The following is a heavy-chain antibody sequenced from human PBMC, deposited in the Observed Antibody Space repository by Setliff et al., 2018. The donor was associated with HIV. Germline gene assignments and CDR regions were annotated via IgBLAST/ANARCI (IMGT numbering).Heavy chain of an antibody. J-gene: IGHJ4*02. V-gene: IGHV4-39*01. D-gene: IGHD5-12*01. CDR1: SGSFSSRHY. Sequence: PSETLSLTCTVSSGSFSSRHYWGWIRQSPGKGLEWIGSVSYSGTTYYNPSLRSRIAISVDTSKNQFSLIVSSVTAADTATYYCARHQSGYNFSPFDNWGLGSPVTVSS. CDR3: ARHQSGYNFSPFDN. CDR2: VSYSGTT.